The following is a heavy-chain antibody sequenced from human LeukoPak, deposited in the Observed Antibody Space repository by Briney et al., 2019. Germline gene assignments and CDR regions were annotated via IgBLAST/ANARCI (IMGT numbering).Heavy chain of an antibody. V-gene: IGHV3-48*01. D-gene: IGHD3/OR15-3a*01. CDR1: GFTFSSYE. Sequence: GGSLRLSCAASGFTFSSYEMNWVRQAPGKGLGWVSYITGSISTIYYADSVKGRFTISRDNGKNSVYLQMNSLRVEDTAVYYCARTGLGMYSFDQWGQGTLVTVSS. CDR3: ARTGLGMYSFDQ. J-gene: IGHJ4*02. CDR2: ITGSISTI.